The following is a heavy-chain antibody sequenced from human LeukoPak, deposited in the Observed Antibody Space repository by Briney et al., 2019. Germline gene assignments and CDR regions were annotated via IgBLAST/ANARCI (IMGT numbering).Heavy chain of an antibody. Sequence: PGGSLRLSCAASGFTFSSYGMHWVRQAPGKGLEWVAVISYDGSNKYYADSVKGRFTISRDNSKNTLYLQMNSLRAEDTAVYYCAKEGDGYAYYFDYWGQGTLVTVSS. CDR3: AKEGDGYAYYFDY. CDR2: ISYDGSNK. D-gene: IGHD5-24*01. V-gene: IGHV3-30*18. CDR1: GFTFSSYG. J-gene: IGHJ4*02.